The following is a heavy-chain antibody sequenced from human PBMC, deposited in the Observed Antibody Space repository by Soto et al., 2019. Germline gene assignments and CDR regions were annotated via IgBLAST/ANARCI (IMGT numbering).Heavy chain of an antibody. CDR3: AREFYGYIDY. J-gene: IGHJ4*02. D-gene: IGHD3-10*01. Sequence: GGSLRLSCAASGFNFRDYCMAWLRQAPGKGLEWISYITTSGGTIYYADSVKGRFTISRDDAKNSLYLQMHGLRADDTAVYYCAREFYGYIDYWGQGALVTVSS. CDR2: ITTSGGTI. V-gene: IGHV3-11*01. CDR1: GFNFRDYC.